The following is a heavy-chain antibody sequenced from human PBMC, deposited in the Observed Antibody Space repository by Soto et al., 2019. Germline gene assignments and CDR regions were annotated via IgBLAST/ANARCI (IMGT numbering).Heavy chain of an antibody. Sequence: QVQLVQSGAEVKKPGASVKVSCKASGYTFTSYAMHWVRQAPGQRLEWMGWINAGNGNTKYSQKCQGRVTITRDTSASTAYMELSSLRSEDTAVYYCAESHYYDSSGFDKRASNYGMDVWGQGTTVTVSS. D-gene: IGHD3-22*01. V-gene: IGHV1-3*01. J-gene: IGHJ6*02. CDR3: AESHYYDSSGFDKRASNYGMDV. CDR2: INAGNGNT. CDR1: GYTFTSYA.